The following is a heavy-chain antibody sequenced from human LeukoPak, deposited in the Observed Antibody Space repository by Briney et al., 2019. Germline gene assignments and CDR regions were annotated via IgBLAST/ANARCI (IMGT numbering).Heavy chain of an antibody. V-gene: IGHV3-23*01. D-gene: IGHD5-12*01. J-gene: IGHJ4*02. CDR2: IIASSGST. Sequence: GGSLRLSCAASGFSLSNSAMSWDRQAPGKGLEWVSLIIASSGSTFYADSVKGRFTISRDNSKNTLYLQMNSLRAEDTAVYYCAKGAYDYIEMGYFDYWGQGTLVTVSS. CDR1: GFSLSNSA. CDR3: AKGAYDYIEMGYFDY.